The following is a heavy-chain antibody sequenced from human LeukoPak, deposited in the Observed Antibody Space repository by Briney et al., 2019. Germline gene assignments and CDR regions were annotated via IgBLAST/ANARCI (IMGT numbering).Heavy chain of an antibody. D-gene: IGHD5-18*01. CDR1: GFTFSNYA. V-gene: IGHV3-23*01. CDR3: ANRGYSYGVDY. CDR2: ISGSGGST. J-gene: IGHJ4*02. Sequence: GGSLRLSCAASGFTFSNYAMSWVRQAPGKGLEWVSAISGSGGSTYYADSVKGRFTISRDNSKNTLYLQMNSLRAEDTAVYYCANRGYSYGVDYWGQGTLVTVSS.